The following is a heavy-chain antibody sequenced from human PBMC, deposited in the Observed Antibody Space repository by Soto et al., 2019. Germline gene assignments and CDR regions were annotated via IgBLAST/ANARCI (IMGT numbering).Heavy chain of an antibody. Sequence: PGGSLRLSCAASGFPFTSYAMSWVRQAPGKGLEWVSAISGSGGSTYYADSVKGRFTISRDFSKNTLYVQMNSLRAEDTAVYYCAKGGGYNFRVSGLWFDYWGQGSQVTVSS. V-gene: IGHV3-23*01. CDR2: ISGSGGST. D-gene: IGHD6-25*01. J-gene: IGHJ4*02. CDR3: AKGGGYNFRVSGLWFDY. CDR1: GFPFTSYA.